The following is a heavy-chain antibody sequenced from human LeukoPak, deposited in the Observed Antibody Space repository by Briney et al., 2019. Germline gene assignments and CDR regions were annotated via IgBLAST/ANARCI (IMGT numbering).Heavy chain of an antibody. D-gene: IGHD6-13*01. CDR1: GFTFSSYA. V-gene: IGHV3-64*04. Sequence: GGSLRLSCSASGFTFSSYAMHWVRQAPGKGLEYVSAISSNGGSTYYADSVEGRFTISRDNSKNTLYLQMNSLRDEDTAVYYCARARGVAAAVVDYWGQGTLVTVSS. CDR3: ARARGVAAAVVDY. CDR2: ISSNGGST. J-gene: IGHJ4*02.